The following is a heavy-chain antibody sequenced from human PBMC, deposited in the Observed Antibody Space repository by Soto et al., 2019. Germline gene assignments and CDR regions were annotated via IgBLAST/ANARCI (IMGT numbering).Heavy chain of an antibody. CDR3: ARDPATSSSWSSEYFQH. J-gene: IGHJ1*01. V-gene: IGHV3-48*02. Sequence: PGGSLRLSCAASGFTFSSYSMNWVRQAPGKGLEWVSYISSSSTIYYADSVKGRFTISRDNAKNSLYLQMNSLRDEDTAVYYCARDPATSSSWSSEYFQHWGQGTLVTVSS. CDR2: ISSSSTI. D-gene: IGHD6-13*01. CDR1: GFTFSSYS.